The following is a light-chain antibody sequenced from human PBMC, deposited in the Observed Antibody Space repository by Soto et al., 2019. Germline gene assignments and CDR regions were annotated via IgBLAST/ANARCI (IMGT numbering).Light chain of an antibody. V-gene: IGKV3D-15*01. J-gene: IGKJ5*01. CDR1: HTVTRSY. Sequence: EILLTQSPGTLSLSPGERATLSCMASHTVTRSYLAWYQHKPGQAPRLLIFGASNRATGIPARFSGSGSGTDFTLTISSLQSEDFAVYYCQQYNNWPFITFGQGTRLEIK. CDR2: GAS. CDR3: QQYNNWPFIT.